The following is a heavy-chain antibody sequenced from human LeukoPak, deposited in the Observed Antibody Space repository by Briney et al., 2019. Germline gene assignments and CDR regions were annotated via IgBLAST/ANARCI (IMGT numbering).Heavy chain of an antibody. V-gene: IGHV3-74*01. D-gene: IGHD2-15*01. Sequence: GGSLRLSCAASGFTFSSYWMHWVRQAPGKGLVWVSRINSDGSSTNYADSVKGRFTISRDNAKNTLYLQMNTLRGEDTAVYYCARDGASRGAPDEYWGQGTLVTVSS. CDR2: INSDGSST. J-gene: IGHJ4*02. CDR3: ARDGASRGAPDEY. CDR1: GFTFSSYW.